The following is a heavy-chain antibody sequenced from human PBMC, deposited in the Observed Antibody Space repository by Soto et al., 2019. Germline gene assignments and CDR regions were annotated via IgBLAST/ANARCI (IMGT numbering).Heavy chain of an antibody. Sequence: PSETLSLTCGVSGGSISSINWWSWVRQTPGKGLEWIGEIYYSGTTNYNPSLTSRVTMSIDKSKNQFFLNLTSVTAADTAVYYCARSSGASATYWFDAWGQGTLVTVSS. D-gene: IGHD3-10*01. CDR2: IYYSGTT. V-gene: IGHV4-4*02. CDR3: ARSSGASATYWFDA. CDR1: GGSISSINW. J-gene: IGHJ5*02.